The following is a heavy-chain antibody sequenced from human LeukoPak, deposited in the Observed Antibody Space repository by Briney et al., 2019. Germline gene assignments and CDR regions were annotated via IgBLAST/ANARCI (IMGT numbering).Heavy chain of an antibody. D-gene: IGHD3-22*01. CDR3: ARGDSSACPDY. Sequence: GGSLRLSCAASGFTFSSYGMHWVRQAPGKGLEWVAFIRYDGSNKYYADSVKGRFTISRDNANNSLYLQINSLRADDTAVYYCARGDSSACPDYWGQGILVTVSS. CDR1: GFTFSSYG. CDR2: IRYDGSNK. J-gene: IGHJ4*02. V-gene: IGHV3-30*02.